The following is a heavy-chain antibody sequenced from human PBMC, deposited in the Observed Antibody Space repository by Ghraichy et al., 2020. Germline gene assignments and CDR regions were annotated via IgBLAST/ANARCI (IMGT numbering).Heavy chain of an antibody. V-gene: IGHV3-21*01. CDR3: ARRATYCGSTSCYDY. CDR2: IYINSRYT. CDR1: GFSFSNFD. Sequence: GESLNISCEASGFSFSNFDMAWVRQAPGKGLEWVSSIYINSRYTYYAESLMGRFTISRDDSENSLYLQMNSLRAEDTAVYYCARRATYCGSTSCYDYWGQGTLVTVSS. D-gene: IGHD2-21*01. J-gene: IGHJ4*02.